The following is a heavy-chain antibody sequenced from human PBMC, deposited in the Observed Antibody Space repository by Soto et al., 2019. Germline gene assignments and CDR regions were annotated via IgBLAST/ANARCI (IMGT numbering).Heavy chain of an antibody. D-gene: IGHD6-19*01. CDR2: IYYSGST. CDR1: GGSISSSSYY. J-gene: IGHJ4*02. CDR3: ARDARYSSGWWFDY. V-gene: IGHV4-39*07. Sequence: SETLSLTCTVSGGSISSSSYYWGWIRHPPGKGLEWIGSIYYSGSTNYNPSLKSRVTISVDTSKNQFSLKLSSVTAADTAVYYCARDARYSSGWWFDYWGQGTLVTVS.